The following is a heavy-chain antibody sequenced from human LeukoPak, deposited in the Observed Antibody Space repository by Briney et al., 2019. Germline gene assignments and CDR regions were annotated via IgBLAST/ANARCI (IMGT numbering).Heavy chain of an antibody. CDR1: GYTFTRYD. Sequence: ASVKVSCKASGYTFTRYDINWVRQATGQGLEWMGWMNPNSGNTGYAQKFQGRVTMTRNTSISTAYMELSSLRSEDTAVYYCARYRDVSYYSYGMDVWGQGTTVTVSS. J-gene: IGHJ6*02. V-gene: IGHV1-8*01. CDR3: ARYRDVSYYSYGMDV. CDR2: MNPNSGNT. D-gene: IGHD3-16*02.